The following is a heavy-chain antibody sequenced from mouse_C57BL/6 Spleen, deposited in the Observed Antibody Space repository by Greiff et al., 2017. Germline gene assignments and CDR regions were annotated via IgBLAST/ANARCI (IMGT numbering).Heavy chain of an antibody. D-gene: IGHD3-2*02. CDR2: IFPGSGST. CDR1: GYTFTDYY. CDR3: ATQLRLRYAMDY. Sequence: QVQLQQSGPELVKPGASVKISCKASGYTFTDYYINWVKQRPGQGLEWIGWIFPGSGSTYDNEKFKGKATLTVDKSSSTAYMLLSSLTSEDSAVYFCATQLRLRYAMDYWCQGTSVTVSS. J-gene: IGHJ4*01. V-gene: IGHV1-75*01.